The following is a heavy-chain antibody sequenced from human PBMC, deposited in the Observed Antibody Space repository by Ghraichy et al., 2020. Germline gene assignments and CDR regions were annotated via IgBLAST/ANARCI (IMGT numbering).Heavy chain of an antibody. V-gene: IGHV4-34*01. J-gene: IGHJ4*02. D-gene: IGHD2-2*01. CDR1: GGPFSGYY. CDR2: INHSGST. Sequence: SETLSLTCAVYGGPFSGYYWSWIRQPPGKGLEWIGEINHSGSTNYNPSLKSRVTISVDTSKNQFSLKLSSVTAADTAVYYCGRREVAVPAAVDYWGQGTLVTVSS. CDR3: GRREVAVPAAVDY.